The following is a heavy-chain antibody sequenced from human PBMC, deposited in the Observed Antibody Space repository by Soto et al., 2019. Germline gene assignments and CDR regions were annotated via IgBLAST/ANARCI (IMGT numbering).Heavy chain of an antibody. CDR2: MNPKTVET. CDR3: ARGYGATRAETAHPEAFDI. D-gene: IGHD2-21*02. V-gene: IGHV1-8*01. Sequence: QEQLVQSGAEVKKPGASVRVSCKASGYTFINYNINWVRQATGQGLQWMGWMNPKTVETVFAQKFQGTVTMTWNTSISTAYLDLGSLRSEDTAVYFWARGYGATRAETAHPEAFDIWGQGTRVSVSS. CDR1: GYTFINYN. J-gene: IGHJ3*02.